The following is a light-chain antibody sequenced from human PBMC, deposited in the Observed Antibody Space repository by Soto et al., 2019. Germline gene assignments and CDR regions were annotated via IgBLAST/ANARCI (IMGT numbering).Light chain of an antibody. CDR2: LAS. V-gene: IGKV1D-12*01. J-gene: IGKJ3*01. CDR3: QQANSFPIT. Sequence: DIQMTQSPSSVSASVGDRVTITCRTSQRISSWLAWYQQKPGKAPKLLIYLASSLQSGVPSRFSGSGSGTDFTLTISSLQPEDFATYYCQQANSFPITFGPGTKVHIK. CDR1: QRISSW.